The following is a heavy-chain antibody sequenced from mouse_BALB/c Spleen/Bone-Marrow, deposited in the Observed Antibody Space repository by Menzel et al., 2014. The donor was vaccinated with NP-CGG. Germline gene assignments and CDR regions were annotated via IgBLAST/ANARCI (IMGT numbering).Heavy chain of an antibody. CDR2: IDTSDSYI. V-gene: IGHV1-69*01. J-gene: IGHJ4*01. D-gene: IGHD2-4*01. Sequence: QVQIQQPGAEFVMPGASVKMSCKASGYTFTDKWMHWVKQRPGQGLEWIGAIDTSDSYINYNQKFKGKASLTVDASSSAAYMHLSSLTSDDSAVYYCARGGHDFSLDYWGQGTSVIVSP. CDR1: GYTFTDKW. CDR3: ARGGHDFSLDY.